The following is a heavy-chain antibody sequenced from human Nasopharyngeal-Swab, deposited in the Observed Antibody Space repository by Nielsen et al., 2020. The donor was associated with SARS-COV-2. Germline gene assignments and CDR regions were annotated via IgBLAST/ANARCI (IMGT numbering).Heavy chain of an antibody. Sequence: SETLSLTCTVSGGSIYSSNWWSWVRQSPGRRLEWIGEIHDSGTTDYNPSLKSRVTISVDKSKNQFSLKLSSVTAADTAVYYCARVKRITIFGVVPYFDYWGQGTLVTVSS. V-gene: IGHV4-4*02. J-gene: IGHJ4*02. CDR3: ARVKRITIFGVVPYFDY. CDR2: IHDSGTT. D-gene: IGHD3-3*01. CDR1: GGSIYSSNW.